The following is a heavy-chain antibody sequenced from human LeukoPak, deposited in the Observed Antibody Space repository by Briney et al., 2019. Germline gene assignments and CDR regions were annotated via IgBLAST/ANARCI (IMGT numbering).Heavy chain of an antibody. V-gene: IGHV1-3*03. CDR2: INAGNGNT. Sequence: ASVKVSCKASGGTFTGYYMHWVRQAPGQGLEWMGWINAGNGNTKYSQEFQGRVTITRDTSASTAYMELSSLRSEDMAVYYCARGTSGYLPDYWGQGTLVTVSS. D-gene: IGHD5-12*01. CDR1: GGTFTGYY. CDR3: ARGTSGYLPDY. J-gene: IGHJ4*02.